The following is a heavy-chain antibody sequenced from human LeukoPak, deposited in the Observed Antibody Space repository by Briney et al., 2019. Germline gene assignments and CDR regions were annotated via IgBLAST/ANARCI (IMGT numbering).Heavy chain of an antibody. D-gene: IGHD4-17*01. CDR2: INPNSGGT. CDR3: ARGVDYGDYYFDY. Sequence: SVKVSCKASGYTFTGYYMHWVRQAPGQGLEWMGWINPNSGGTNYAQKFQGRVTMTRDTSISTAYMELSRLRSDDTAVYYCARGVDYGDYYFDYWGQGTLVTVSS. V-gene: IGHV1-2*02. J-gene: IGHJ4*02. CDR1: GYTFTGYY.